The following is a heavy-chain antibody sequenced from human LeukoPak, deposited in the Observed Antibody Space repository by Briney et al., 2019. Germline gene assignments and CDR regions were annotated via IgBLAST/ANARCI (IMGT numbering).Heavy chain of an antibody. D-gene: IGHD5-12*01. Sequence: GGSLRLSCAASEFTVSNTNMTWVRQAPGKGLGWVSLIYSGGSTHYDDSVKGRFTISRDDSKNTVYLQMSSLRAEDTAVYYCASVKDSDYKYFHYWGQGTLVTVSS. V-gene: IGHV3-53*01. J-gene: IGHJ4*02. CDR2: IYSGGST. CDR1: EFTVSNTN. CDR3: ASVKDSDYKYFHY.